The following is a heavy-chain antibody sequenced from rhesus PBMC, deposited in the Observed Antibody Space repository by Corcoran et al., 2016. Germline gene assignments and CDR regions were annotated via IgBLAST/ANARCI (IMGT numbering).Heavy chain of an antibody. Sequence: QLQLQESGPGLVKPPETLSLTCAVSGGSFRGYYWSWIRQTPGKGLGWIGSIDGNIAVTKYNPSLKSRVTISKDTSKNQFSLKLSSVTAEDTAVYYCARHRELEDGLDSWGQGVVVTVSS. D-gene: IGHD1-1*01. J-gene: IGHJ6*01. CDR2: IDGNIAVT. V-gene: IGHV4-81*01. CDR1: GGSFRGYY. CDR3: ARHRELEDGLDS.